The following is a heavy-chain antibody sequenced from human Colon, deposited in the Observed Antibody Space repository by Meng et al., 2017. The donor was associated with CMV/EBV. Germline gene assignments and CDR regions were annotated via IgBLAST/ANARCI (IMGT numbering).Heavy chain of an antibody. CDR1: GGSFSGYY. Sequence: SETLSLTCAVYGGSFSGYYWSWIRQPPGKGLEWIGEINHSGSTNYNPSLKSRVTIPVDTSKNQFSLKLSSVTAADTAVYYCARDSSWYSWFDPWGQGTLVTVSS. CDR3: ARDSSWYSWFDP. V-gene: IGHV4-34*01. J-gene: IGHJ5*02. D-gene: IGHD6-13*01. CDR2: INHSGST.